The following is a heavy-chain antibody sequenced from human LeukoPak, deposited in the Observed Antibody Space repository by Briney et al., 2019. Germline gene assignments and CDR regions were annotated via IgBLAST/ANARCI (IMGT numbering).Heavy chain of an antibody. CDR3: ARDGRGLRRRNWFDP. V-gene: IGHV1-69*04. CDR1: GYTFTGYY. Sequence: SVKVSCKASGYTFTGYYLHWVRQAPGQGLEWMGRIIPILGIANYAQKFQGRVTITADKSTSTAYMELSSLRSEDTAVYYCARDGRGLRRRNWFDPWGQGTLVTVSS. D-gene: IGHD5-12*01. CDR2: IIPILGIA. J-gene: IGHJ5*02.